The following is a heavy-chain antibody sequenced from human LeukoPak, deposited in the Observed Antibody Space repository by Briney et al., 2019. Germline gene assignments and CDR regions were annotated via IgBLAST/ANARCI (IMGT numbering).Heavy chain of an antibody. D-gene: IGHD3-3*01. CDR1: GGSLSSGSYY. J-gene: IGHJ6*03. CDR2: IYTSGST. CDR3: ARGLYDFWSGSNYYYMDV. Sequence: SETLSLTCTVSGGSLSSGSYYWSWIRQPAGKGLEWIGRIYTSGSTNYNPSLKSRVTISVDTSKNQFSLKLSSVTAADTAVYYCARGLYDFWSGSNYYYMDVWGKGTTVTVSS. V-gene: IGHV4-61*02.